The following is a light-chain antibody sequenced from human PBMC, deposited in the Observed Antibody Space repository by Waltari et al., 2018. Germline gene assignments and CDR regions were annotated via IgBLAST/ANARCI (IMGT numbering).Light chain of an antibody. CDR2: GTS. Sequence: IVLTQSPDTLSLSQGETAALSCRASDTINSEFLAWYQHKVGQAPRLLIYGTSTRAAGIPERFRGAASGRDYTLSIIGLEPEDFAVYYCQQYDSKPTFGPGTKV. J-gene: IGKJ1*01. V-gene: IGKV3-20*01. CDR1: DTINSEF. CDR3: QQYDSKPT.